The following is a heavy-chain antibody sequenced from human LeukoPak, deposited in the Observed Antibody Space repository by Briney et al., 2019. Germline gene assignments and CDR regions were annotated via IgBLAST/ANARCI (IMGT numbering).Heavy chain of an antibody. CDR1: GDSINNYY. J-gene: IGHJ3*02. CDR2: SYYSGST. D-gene: IGHD3-9*01. Sequence: SETLSLTCTVSGDSINNYYWNWIRQPPGKGLEWIGYSYYSGSTNYNPSLTSRVTISIDTSKKHFSLKLSSVTAADTAVYYCARRRVLTGSSRGDAFDIWGQGTVVTVSS. CDR3: ARRRVLTGSSRGDAFDI. V-gene: IGHV4-59*08.